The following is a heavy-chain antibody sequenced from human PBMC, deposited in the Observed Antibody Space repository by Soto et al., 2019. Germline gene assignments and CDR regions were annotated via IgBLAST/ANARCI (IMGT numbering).Heavy chain of an antibody. V-gene: IGHV4-39*01. D-gene: IGHD3-3*01. CDR1: GGSISSSSYY. Sequence: SETLSLTCTVSGGSISSSSYYWGWIRHPPGKGLEWIGSIYYSGSTYYNPSLKSRVTISVDTSKNQFSMKLSSVTAADTAVYYCAGFWSGYYVRYGMGVWGQGTTVTVSS. CDR3: AGFWSGYYVRYGMGV. J-gene: IGHJ6*02. CDR2: IYYSGST.